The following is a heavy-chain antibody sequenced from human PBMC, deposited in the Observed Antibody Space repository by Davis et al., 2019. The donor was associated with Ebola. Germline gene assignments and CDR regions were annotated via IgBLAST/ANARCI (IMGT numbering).Heavy chain of an antibody. CDR2: MNPNSGNT. J-gene: IGHJ4*02. V-gene: IGHV1-8*02. Sequence: ASVKVSCKASGYTFTNYYMHWVRQATGQGLEWMGWMNPNSGNTGYAQKFQGRVTRTRNTSTSTVYMELSSLRSEDTAVYYCARSQWLADYWGQGTLVTVSS. D-gene: IGHD6-19*01. CDR1: GYTFTNYY. CDR3: ARSQWLADY.